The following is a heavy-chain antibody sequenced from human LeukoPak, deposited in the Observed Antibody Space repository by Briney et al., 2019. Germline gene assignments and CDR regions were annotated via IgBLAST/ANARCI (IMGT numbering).Heavy chain of an antibody. J-gene: IGHJ4*02. CDR2: IYNRGST. D-gene: IGHD3-10*01. V-gene: IGHV4-59*01. CDR3: ARVRGRDDY. CDR1: GDSISSYY. Sequence: PSETLSLTCSVSGDSISSYYWSWIRQPPGKGLEWIGQIYNRGSTNYNPSLKGRVTISVDTSKNQFSLKLNSVTTADTAIYYCARVRGRDDYWGQGTLVTVSS.